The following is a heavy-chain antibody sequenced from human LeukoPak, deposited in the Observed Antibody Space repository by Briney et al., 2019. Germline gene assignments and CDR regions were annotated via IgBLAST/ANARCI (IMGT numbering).Heavy chain of an antibody. V-gene: IGHV3-23*01. CDR1: GFTFSSYA. CDR2: ISGSGGST. CDR3: AKDREMATITGGSLDY. J-gene: IGHJ4*02. Sequence: HPGGSLRLSCAASGFTFSSYAMSWVRQAPGKGLEWVSAISGSGGSTYYADSVKGRFTISRDNSKNTLYLQMNSLRAEDTAVYYCAKDREMATITGGSLDYWGQGTLVTVSS. D-gene: IGHD5-24*01.